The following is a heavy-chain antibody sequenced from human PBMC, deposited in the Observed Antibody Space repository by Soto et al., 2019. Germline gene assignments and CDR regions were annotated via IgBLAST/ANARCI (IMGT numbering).Heavy chain of an antibody. J-gene: IGHJ3*02. Sequence: WASVKVSCKVSGYTLTELSMHWVRQAPGKGLEWMGGFDPEDGETIYAQKFQGRVTMTEDTSTDTAYMELSSLRSEDTAVYYCATDLAMGSAFDIWGQGTMVTVSS. CDR1: GYTLTELS. V-gene: IGHV1-24*01. D-gene: IGHD2-2*01. CDR3: ATDLAMGSAFDI. CDR2: FDPEDGET.